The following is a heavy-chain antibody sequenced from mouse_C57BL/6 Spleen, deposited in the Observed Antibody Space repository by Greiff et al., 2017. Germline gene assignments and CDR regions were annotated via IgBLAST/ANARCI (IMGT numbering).Heavy chain of an antibody. D-gene: IGHD4-1*01. CDR1: GFTFSDYY. Sequence: DVMLVESEGGLVQPGSSMKLSCTASGFTFSDYYMAWVRQVPEKGLEWVANINYDGSSTYYLDSLKSRFIISRDNAKNLLYLQMSSLKSEDTATYYCARAPTGTFDYWGQGTTLTVSS. V-gene: IGHV5-16*01. CDR3: ARAPTGTFDY. CDR2: INYDGSST. J-gene: IGHJ2*01.